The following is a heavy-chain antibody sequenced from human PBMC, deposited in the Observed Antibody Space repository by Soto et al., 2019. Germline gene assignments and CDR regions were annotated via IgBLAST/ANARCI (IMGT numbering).Heavy chain of an antibody. CDR2: ISYDGSNK. D-gene: IGHD4-17*01. J-gene: IGHJ6*02. CDR1: GFTFSSYA. Sequence: QVQLVESGGGVVQPGRSLRLSCAASGFTFSSYAMHWVRQAPGKGLEWVAVISYDGSNKYYADSVKGGFTISRDNSKNTLYLQMNSLRAEDTAVYYCARGDGDYAEADNFFDYYYYGMDVWGQGTTVTVSS. V-gene: IGHV3-30-3*01. CDR3: ARGDGDYAEADNFFDYYYYGMDV.